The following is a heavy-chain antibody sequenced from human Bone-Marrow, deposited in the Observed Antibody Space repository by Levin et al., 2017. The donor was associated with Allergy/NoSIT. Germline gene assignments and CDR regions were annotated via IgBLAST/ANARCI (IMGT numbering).Heavy chain of an antibody. Sequence: PGGSLRLSCAASGFSFSGYWMHWVRQAPGKGLVWVSRINSDGSSTSYADSVKGRFTISRDNAKNTLYLQMNTQRVEDTAVDYCAREGAAAAYYFDSWGQGTLVTVSS. V-gene: IGHV3-74*01. CDR3: AREGAAAAYYFDS. D-gene: IGHD2-15*01. CDR1: GFSFSGYW. CDR2: INSDGSST. J-gene: IGHJ4*02.